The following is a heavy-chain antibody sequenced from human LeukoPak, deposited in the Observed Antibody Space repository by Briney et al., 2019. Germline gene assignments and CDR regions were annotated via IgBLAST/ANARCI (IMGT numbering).Heavy chain of an antibody. CDR3: ARDSEKYCSGGSCFQIGY. V-gene: IGHV4-38-2*02. D-gene: IGHD2-15*01. Sequence: SETLSLTCTVTGGSISSYYWGWIRQPPGKGLEWIGSIYHSGSTYYNPSLKSRVTISVDTSKNQFSLKLSSVTAADTAVYYCARDSEKYCSGGSCFQIGYWGQGTLVTVSS. J-gene: IGHJ4*02. CDR2: IYHSGST. CDR1: GGSISSYY.